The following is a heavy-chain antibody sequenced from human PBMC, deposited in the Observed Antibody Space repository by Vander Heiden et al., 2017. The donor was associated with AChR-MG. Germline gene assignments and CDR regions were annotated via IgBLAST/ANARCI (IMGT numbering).Heavy chain of an antibody. Sequence: EVQLVESGGGLVQPGRSLRLSCAASGFTFDDYAMHWVRQAPGKGLEWVSGISWNSGSIGYADSVKGRFTISRDNAKNSLYLQMNSLRAEDTALYYCALGDFGVGWGQGTLVTVSS. J-gene: IGHJ4*02. D-gene: IGHD3-3*01. CDR2: ISWNSGSI. CDR3: ALGDFGVG. V-gene: IGHV3-9*01. CDR1: GFTFDDYA.